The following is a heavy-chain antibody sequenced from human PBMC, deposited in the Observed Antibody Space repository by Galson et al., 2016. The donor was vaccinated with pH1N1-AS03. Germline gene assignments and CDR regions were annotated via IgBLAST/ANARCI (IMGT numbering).Heavy chain of an antibody. V-gene: IGHV5-51*03. J-gene: IGHJ4*02. CDR1: GFRFTTYW. CDR2: IYPGDSDT. D-gene: IGHD5-24*01. CDR3: ARGDSYNYYFDY. Sequence: QSGAEVKKPGESLMISCKASGFRFTTYWIAWVRQLPGKGLEWMGFIYPGDSDTKYSPSFQGQVTISADKSISTAYLRWNSLKASDTAMYYCARGDSYNYYFDYWGQGTLVTVSS.